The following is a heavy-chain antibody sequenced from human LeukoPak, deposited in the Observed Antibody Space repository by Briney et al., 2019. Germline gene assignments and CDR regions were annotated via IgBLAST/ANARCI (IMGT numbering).Heavy chain of an antibody. Sequence: SETLSLTCAVSGGSFIGYYWSWIRQPPGKGLEWIGEINHSGSTNYNPSLKSRVTISVDTSKNQFSLKLSSVTAADTAVYYCARRQTPHYYDSSGPKPPFDYWGQGTLVTVSS. CDR3: ARRQTPHYYDSSGPKPPFDY. CDR1: GGSFIGYY. D-gene: IGHD3-22*01. V-gene: IGHV4-34*01. CDR2: INHSGST. J-gene: IGHJ4*02.